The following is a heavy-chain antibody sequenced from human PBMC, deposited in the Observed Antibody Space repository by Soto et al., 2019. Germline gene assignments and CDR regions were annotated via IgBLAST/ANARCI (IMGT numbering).Heavy chain of an antibody. J-gene: IGHJ6*04. CDR1: GGSFSGYY. V-gene: IGHV4-34*01. CDR2: INHSGST. Sequence: TSETISLTCAVYGGSFSGYYWSWIRQPPGKGLEWIGEINHSGSTNYNPSLKSRVTISVDTSKNQFSLKLSSVTAADTAVYYCARGQRNTAMLLSQYYYYGMDVWGKGTTVTVSS. D-gene: IGHD5-18*01. CDR3: ARGQRNTAMLLSQYYYYGMDV.